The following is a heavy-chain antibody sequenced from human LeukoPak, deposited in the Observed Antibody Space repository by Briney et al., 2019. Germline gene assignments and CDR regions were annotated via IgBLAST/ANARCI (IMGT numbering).Heavy chain of an antibody. Sequence: SETLSLTCTVSGGSISSYYWSWIRQPPGKGLEWIGYIYYTGSSNYNPSLKSRVTISLDTSKNQFSLKLSSVTAADTAVYYCARLVSDSSGYYNDYWGQGTLVTVS. D-gene: IGHD3-22*01. CDR1: GGSISSYY. V-gene: IGHV4-59*08. J-gene: IGHJ4*02. CDR3: ARLVSDSSGYYNDY. CDR2: IYYTGSS.